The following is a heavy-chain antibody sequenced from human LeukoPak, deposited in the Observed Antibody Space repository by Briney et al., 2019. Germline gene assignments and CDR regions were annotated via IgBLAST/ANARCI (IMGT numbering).Heavy chain of an antibody. CDR1: GGSISSGDYY. J-gene: IGHJ6*02. V-gene: IGHV4-30-4*01. D-gene: IGHD3-3*01. Sequence: PSETLSLTCTVSGGSISSGDYYWSWIRRPPGKGLEWIGYIYYSGSTYYNPSLKSRVTISVDTSKNQFSLKLSSVTAADTAVYYCARGHYDFWSGYYYYYYGMDVWGQGTTVTVSS. CDR3: ARGHYDFWSGYYYYYYGMDV. CDR2: IYYSGST.